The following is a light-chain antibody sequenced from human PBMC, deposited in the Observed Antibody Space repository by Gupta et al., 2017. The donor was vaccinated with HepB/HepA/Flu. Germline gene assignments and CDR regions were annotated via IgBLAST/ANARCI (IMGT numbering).Light chain of an antibody. CDR2: DFY. J-gene: IGLJ2*01. CDR1: SSDVGGYNY. CDR3: SADTISNTLI. V-gene: IGLV2-14*03. Sequence: SALPQPASASGSPGPSITISCTGTSSDVGGYNYVAWLLQHPGKAPKIIIYDFYSRPSGVSNRFSGSKSDNTASLIIYGRQSEDEADYYCSADTISNTLIFGAGTKLTVL.